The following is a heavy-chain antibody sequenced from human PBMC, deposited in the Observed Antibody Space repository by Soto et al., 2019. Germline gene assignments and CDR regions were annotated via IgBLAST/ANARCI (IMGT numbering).Heavy chain of an antibody. CDR1: GFTFSSDA. D-gene: IGHD3-16*01. J-gene: IGHJ3*02. V-gene: IGHV3-30-3*01. Sequence: GGSLILSCAASGFTFSSDAMHWVRQAPGKGLEWVAVISYDGSNKYYADSVKGRFTISRDNSKNTLYLQMNSLRAEDTAVYYCARPGLLIEDAFDIWGQGTMVTVSS. CDR2: ISYDGSNK. CDR3: ARPGLLIEDAFDI.